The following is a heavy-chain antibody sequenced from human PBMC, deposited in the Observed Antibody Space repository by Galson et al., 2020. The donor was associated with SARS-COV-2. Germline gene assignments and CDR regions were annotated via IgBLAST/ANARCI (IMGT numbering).Heavy chain of an antibody. V-gene: IGHV2-70*11. CDR1: GFSLSTSGMC. J-gene: IGHJ4*02. CDR2: IDWDDDK. Sequence: SGPTLVKPTQTLTLTCTFSGFSLSTSGMCVSWIRQPPGKALEWLARIDWDDDKYYSTYLKTMLTISKDTSKNQVVLTMTNMDPVDTATYYCARMVGATTCLDYWGQGTLVTVSS. D-gene: IGHD1-26*01. CDR3: ARMVGATTCLDY.